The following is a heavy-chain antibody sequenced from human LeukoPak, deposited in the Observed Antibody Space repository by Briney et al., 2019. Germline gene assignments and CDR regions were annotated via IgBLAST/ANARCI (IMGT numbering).Heavy chain of an antibody. Sequence: SVKVSCKASGGTFSSYAISWVRQAPGQGLEWMGRIIPIIGTTNYAQKLQGRGTITTAESTSTVYMQLSSPRSEDTAVYYCARGGHNYGYSYFDHWGQGTLVTVSS. V-gene: IGHV1-69*05. CDR3: ARGGHNYGYSYFDH. J-gene: IGHJ4*02. D-gene: IGHD5-18*01. CDR1: GGTFSSYA. CDR2: IIPIIGTT.